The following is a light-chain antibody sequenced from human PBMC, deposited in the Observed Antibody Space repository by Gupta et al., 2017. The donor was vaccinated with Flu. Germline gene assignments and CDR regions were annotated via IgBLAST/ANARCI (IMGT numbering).Light chain of an antibody. CDR3: SSLSGTNSVV. V-gene: IGLV2-8*01. CDR2: EVI. J-gene: IGLJ2*01. Sequence: QSALTQPPSASGSPGQSVTISCTGTSNDIGAYNYVSWYQQHPDTAPKLLIFEVIKRPSGVPDRFSGSRSGKTAYLIVSGRQTEEEADYFCSSLSGTNSVVFGGGTRLTVL. CDR1: SNDIGAYNY.